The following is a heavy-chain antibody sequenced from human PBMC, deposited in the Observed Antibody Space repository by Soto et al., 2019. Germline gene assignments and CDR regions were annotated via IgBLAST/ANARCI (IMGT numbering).Heavy chain of an antibody. J-gene: IGHJ5*02. V-gene: IGHV1-2*04. CDR3: ARVPGYCSSSSCPLPFDP. CDR2: INPNSGGT. D-gene: IGHD2-15*01. CDR1: GYTFTGYY. Sequence: QVQLVQSGAEVKKPGASVKVSCKASGYTFTGYYMHWVRQAPGQGLEWMGWINPNSGGTNYAQKLHGWVTMTRDPSISTSYMELSRLRSDDTAVYYCARVPGYCSSSSCPLPFDPWGQGTLVTVSS.